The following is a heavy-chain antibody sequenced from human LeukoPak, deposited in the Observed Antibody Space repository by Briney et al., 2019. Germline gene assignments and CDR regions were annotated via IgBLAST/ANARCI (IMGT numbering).Heavy chain of an antibody. Sequence: ASVKFSCKASGYIFTNHYMHWVRQAPGQGLEWMGIINPSGGSTSYAQKFQGRVTMTRDTSTSTVYMELSSLRSEDTAVYYCARRIAVVGTVGMDVWGQGTTVTVSS. CDR2: INPSGGST. D-gene: IGHD6-19*01. CDR3: ARRIAVVGTVGMDV. J-gene: IGHJ6*02. V-gene: IGHV1-46*01. CDR1: GYIFTNHY.